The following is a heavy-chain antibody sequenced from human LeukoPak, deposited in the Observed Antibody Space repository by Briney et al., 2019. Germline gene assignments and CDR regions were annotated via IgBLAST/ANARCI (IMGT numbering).Heavy chain of an antibody. J-gene: IGHJ5*02. D-gene: IGHD3-10*01. Sequence: ASVSVSCTASGYTFTSYDINWVRQAPGQGLEWMGWMNTNSGNTGYAQKFQGRVTMTRNTSISTAYMELSRLRSEDTAVDYCARDGVVLLWFGELLSGNWFDPWGQGTLVTVSS. V-gene: IGHV1-8*01. CDR2: MNTNSGNT. CDR3: ARDGVVLLWFGELLSGNWFDP. CDR1: GYTFTSYD.